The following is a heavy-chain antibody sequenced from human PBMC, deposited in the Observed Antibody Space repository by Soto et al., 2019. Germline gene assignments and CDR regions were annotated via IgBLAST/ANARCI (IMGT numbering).Heavy chain of an antibody. Sequence: QIQLLQSGAEVKKPGASVKVTCKASGYTFRNFGISWVRQAPGQGLEWMGWISAYNANANYAQKFQGRLTMTADTSTSTAYMELRSLRSDDTAVYYCAREKSYFDYGGQGTLVTVSS. V-gene: IGHV1-18*01. CDR2: ISAYNANA. CDR1: GYTFRNFG. CDR3: AREKSYFDY. J-gene: IGHJ4*02.